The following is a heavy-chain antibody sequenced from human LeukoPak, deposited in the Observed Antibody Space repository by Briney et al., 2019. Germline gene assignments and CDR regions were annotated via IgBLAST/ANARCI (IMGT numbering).Heavy chain of an antibody. D-gene: IGHD2-2*01. J-gene: IGHJ4*02. CDR2: INRSGST. V-gene: IGHV4-34*01. CDR3: ARGRCSSTSCYPGGY. CDR1: GGSFSGYY. Sequence: PSETLSLTCAVYGGSFSGYYWSWIRQPPGKGLEWIGEINRSGSTNYNPSLKSRVTISVDTSKNQFSLKLSSVTAADTAVYYCARGRCSSTSCYPGGYWGQGTLVTVSS.